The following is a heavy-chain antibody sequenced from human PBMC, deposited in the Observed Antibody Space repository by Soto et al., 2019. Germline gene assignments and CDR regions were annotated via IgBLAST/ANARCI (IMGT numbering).Heavy chain of an antibody. D-gene: IGHD5-12*01. CDR2: IIPIFGTA. V-gene: IGHV1-69*01. Sequence: QVQLVQSGAEVKKPGSSVKVSCKASGGTFSSYAISWVRQAPGQGLEWMGGIIPIFGTANYAQKFQGRVTITADEYTSTAYMELSSLRSEDTAVYYCARVSREMATILLSAFDIWGQGTMVTVSS. CDR1: GGTFSSYA. J-gene: IGHJ3*02. CDR3: ARVSREMATILLSAFDI.